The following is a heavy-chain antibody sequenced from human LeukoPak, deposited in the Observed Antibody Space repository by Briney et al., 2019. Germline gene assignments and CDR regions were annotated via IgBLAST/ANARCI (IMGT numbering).Heavy chain of an antibody. Sequence: SETLSLTCIVSGYSIISDYFWGWVRQPPGKGPEWIGSIFHSGSVFYNPSLRSRVTLSIEPSKNRFSLELTSVTAADTAIYYCARVVASTSIDSRGQGTLVTVSS. CDR1: GYSIISDYF. D-gene: IGHD2-15*01. J-gene: IGHJ4*02. CDR2: IFHSGSV. CDR3: ARVVASTSIDS. V-gene: IGHV4-38-2*02.